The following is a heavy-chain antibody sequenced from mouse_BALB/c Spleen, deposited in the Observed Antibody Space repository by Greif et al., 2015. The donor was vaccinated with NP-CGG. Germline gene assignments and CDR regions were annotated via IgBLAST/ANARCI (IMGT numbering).Heavy chain of an antibody. CDR1: GYTFTEYT. Sequence: VQLQQSGPELVKPGASVKISCKTSGYTFTEYTLHWVKQSHGKSLEWIGGINPNNGGTIYNQKFKDKATLTEDRSSSTANMELRSLTSEESAVYYCVRKRYGNWYFDVRGAGTTVTVSS. CDR2: INPNNGGT. J-gene: IGHJ1*01. V-gene: IGHV1-18*01. D-gene: IGHD2-1*01. CDR3: VRKRYGNWYFDV.